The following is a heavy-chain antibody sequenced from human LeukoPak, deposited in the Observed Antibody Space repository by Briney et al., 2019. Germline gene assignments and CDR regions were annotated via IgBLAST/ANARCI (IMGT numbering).Heavy chain of an antibody. CDR1: GGSISSYY. Sequence: PSETLSLTCSVSGGSISSYYWSWLRQPPGTGLEWIGYIYYSGTTNYNPSLKSRVTFSVDTSKNQFSLRLSSVTAADTAVYYCARAIDDYGDPCQFDYWGQGTLVTVSS. CDR2: IYYSGTT. CDR3: ARAIDDYGDPCQFDY. D-gene: IGHD4-17*01. V-gene: IGHV4-59*01. J-gene: IGHJ4*02.